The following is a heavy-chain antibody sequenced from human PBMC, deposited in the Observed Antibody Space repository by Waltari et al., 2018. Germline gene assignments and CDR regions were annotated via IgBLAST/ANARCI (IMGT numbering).Heavy chain of an antibody. V-gene: IGHV3-23*01. CDR1: GFGFITAA. Sequence: EVHLLESGGGLAQPGGSLRLSCVGSGFGFITAAMSLVRQGPGKGLEGVSGISDSGVITKYADSVKGRLTVSRDNSKNSVFLQLNSLRAEDTAIYYCARHLYSIDYLELGNWGQGTLVTVSS. CDR3: ARHLYSIDYLELGN. J-gene: IGHJ4*02. D-gene: IGHD3-22*01. CDR2: ISDSGVIT.